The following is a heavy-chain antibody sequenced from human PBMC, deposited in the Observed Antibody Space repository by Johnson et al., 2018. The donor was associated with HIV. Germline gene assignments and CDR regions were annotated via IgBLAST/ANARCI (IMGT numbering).Heavy chain of an antibody. Sequence: VQLVESGGGLVQPGGSLRLSCAASAFTVSSYYMTWVRQPPGKGLEWVSVIFSGGSIYFADSVKGRFTISRDNSKNTLYLQMNSLRAEDTAVYYCARARGEGAARTDAFDIWGQGTMVTVSS. CDR3: ARARGEGAARTDAFDI. CDR1: AFTVSSYY. D-gene: IGHD6-6*01. J-gene: IGHJ3*02. V-gene: IGHV3-66*01. CDR2: IFSGGSI.